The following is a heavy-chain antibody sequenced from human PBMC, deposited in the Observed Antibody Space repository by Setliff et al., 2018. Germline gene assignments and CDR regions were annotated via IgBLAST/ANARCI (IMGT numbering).Heavy chain of an antibody. CDR2: TIPLFGTT. CDR1: GGTFSNYG. CDR3: AREGVDTRSSTDYRYYMDV. J-gene: IGHJ6*03. D-gene: IGHD5-18*01. Sequence: SVKVSCKASGGTFSNYGVSWVRQAPGQGLEWMGGTIPLFGTTDYAQKFHGRVTIITXXXTSTXXXXXXXXXXXXXAVYYCAREGVDTRSSTDYRYYMDVWGKGTTVTVSS. V-gene: IGHV1-69*05.